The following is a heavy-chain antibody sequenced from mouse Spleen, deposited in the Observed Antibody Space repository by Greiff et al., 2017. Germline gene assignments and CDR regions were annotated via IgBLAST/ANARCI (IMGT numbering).Heavy chain of an antibody. CDR3: ARRGYDEGAWFAY. V-gene: IGHV1-52*01. D-gene: IGHD2-2*01. Sequence: QVQLQQPGAELVRPGSSVKLSCKASGYTFTSYWMHWVKQRPMQGLEWIGNIDPSDSETHYNQKFKDKATLTVDKSSSTAYMQLSSLTSEDSAVYYCARRGYDEGAWFAYWGQGTLVTVSA. CDR1: GYTFTSYW. CDR2: IDPSDSET. J-gene: IGHJ3*01.